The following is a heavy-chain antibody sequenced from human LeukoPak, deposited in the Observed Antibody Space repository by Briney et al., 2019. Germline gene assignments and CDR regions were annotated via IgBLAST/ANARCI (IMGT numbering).Heavy chain of an antibody. D-gene: IGHD1-26*01. J-gene: IGHJ4*02. V-gene: IGHV4-34*01. CDR3: ARQHASGELSV. Sequence: GSLRLSCAASGFTFSSYEMNWVRQAPGKGLEWIGEINHSGSTNYNPSLKSRVTISVDTSENQFSLKLSSVTAADTAVYYCARQHASGELSVWGQGTLVTVSS. CDR2: INHSGST. CDR1: GFTFSSYE.